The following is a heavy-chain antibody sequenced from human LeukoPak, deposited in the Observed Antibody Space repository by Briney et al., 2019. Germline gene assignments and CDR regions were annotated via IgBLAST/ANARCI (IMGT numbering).Heavy chain of an antibody. V-gene: IGHV4-4*07. J-gene: IGHJ3*02. CDR1: GGSITYYY. CDR3: ARRGSSWSQVAFDI. Sequence: PSETLSLTCSVSGGSITYYYWSWIRQPAGKGLEWIGRIQTSGKTNYNPFLKSRVTMSVDTSKNQFSLKLNSVTAADTAVYYCARRGSSWSQVAFDIWGQGTMVTVSS. D-gene: IGHD6-13*01. CDR2: IQTSGKT.